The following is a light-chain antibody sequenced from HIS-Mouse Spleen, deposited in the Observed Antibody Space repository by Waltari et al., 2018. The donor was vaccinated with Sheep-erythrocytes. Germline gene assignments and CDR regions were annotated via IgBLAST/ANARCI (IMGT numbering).Light chain of an antibody. Sequence: DIQMTQSPSTLSASVGDRVTIPCRASQSISSWLAWYQQKPGKVPKLLIYKASSLESGVPSRFSGSGSGTEFTLTISSLQPDDFATYYCQQLATFGQGTKVEIK. J-gene: IGKJ1*01. CDR1: QSISSW. CDR3: QQLAT. V-gene: IGKV1-5*03. CDR2: KAS.